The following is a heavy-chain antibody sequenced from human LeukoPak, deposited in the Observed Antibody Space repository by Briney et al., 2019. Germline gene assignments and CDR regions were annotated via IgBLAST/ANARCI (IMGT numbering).Heavy chain of an antibody. J-gene: IGHJ4*02. CDR1: GYTFTGYY. D-gene: IGHD2-2*01. V-gene: IGHV1-2*02. Sequence: VASVKVSCEASGYTFTGYYMHWVRQAPGQGLEWMGWINPNSGGTNYAQKFQGRVTMTRDTSISTAYMELSRLRSDDTAVYYCARDETSSTSCFDYWGQGTLVTVSS. CDR2: INPNSGGT. CDR3: ARDETSSTSCFDY.